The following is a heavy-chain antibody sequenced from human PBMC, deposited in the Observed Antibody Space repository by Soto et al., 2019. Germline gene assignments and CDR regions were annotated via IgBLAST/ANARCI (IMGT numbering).Heavy chain of an antibody. D-gene: IGHD3-10*01. CDR2: IYYSGST. J-gene: IGHJ6*02. V-gene: IGHV4-59*01. CDR1: GGSISSYY. CDR3: AGGSGSYQSYYYYGMDV. Sequence: SETLSLTCTVSGGSISSYYWSWIRQPPGKGLEWIGYIYYSGSTNYNPSLKSRVTISVDTSKNQFSLKLSSVTAADTAVYCCAGGSGSYQSYYYYGMDVWGQGTTVTVSS.